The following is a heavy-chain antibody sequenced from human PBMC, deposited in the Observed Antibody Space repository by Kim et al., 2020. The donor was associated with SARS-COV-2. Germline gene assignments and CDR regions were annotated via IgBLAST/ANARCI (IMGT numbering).Heavy chain of an antibody. CDR3: ARESLTIFGVVKGDYFDY. D-gene: IGHD3-3*01. Sequence: SVKVSCKASGGTFSSYAINWVRQAPGQGLEWMGGIIPIFGSANYAQKFQGRVTITADESTSTAYMELSSLRSEDTAVYYCARESLTIFGVVKGDYFDYWGQGTLVTVSS. CDR1: GGTFSSYA. CDR2: IIPIFGSA. V-gene: IGHV1-69*13. J-gene: IGHJ4*02.